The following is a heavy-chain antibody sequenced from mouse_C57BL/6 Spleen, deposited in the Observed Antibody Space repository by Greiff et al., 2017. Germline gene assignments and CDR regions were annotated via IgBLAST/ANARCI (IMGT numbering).Heavy chain of an antibody. Sequence: VQLQQSGPELVKPGASVKMSCKASGYTFTDYNMHWVKQSHGKSLEWIGYINPNNGGTSYNQKFKGKATLTVNKSSSTAYMALRSLTSEDSAFYYCARDRYGSSPYYYAMDYWGQGTSVTVSS. CDR1: GYTFTDYN. D-gene: IGHD1-1*01. CDR3: ARDRYGSSPYYYAMDY. CDR2: INPNNGGT. V-gene: IGHV1-22*01. J-gene: IGHJ4*01.